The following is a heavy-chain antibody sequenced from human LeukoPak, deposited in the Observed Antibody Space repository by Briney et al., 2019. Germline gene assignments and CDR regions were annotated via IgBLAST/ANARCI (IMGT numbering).Heavy chain of an antibody. CDR1: GGSISSYY. D-gene: IGHD6-13*01. CDR2: IYYSGST. V-gene: IGHV4-59*01. Sequence: SETLSLTCTVSGGSISSYYWSWIRQPPGKGLEWIGYIYYSGSTNYNPSLKGRVTISVDTSKNQFSLKLSSVTAADTAVYYCASARAAARPNYYYYGMDVWGQGTTVTVSS. CDR3: ASARAAARPNYYYYGMDV. J-gene: IGHJ6*02.